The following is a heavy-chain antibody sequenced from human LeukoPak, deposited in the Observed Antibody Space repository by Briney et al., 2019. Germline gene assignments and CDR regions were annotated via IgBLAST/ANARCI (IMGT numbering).Heavy chain of an antibody. CDR1: GLTFSDYY. CDR2: ISSSGFTI. J-gene: IGHJ6*03. Sequence: KTGGSLRLSCAASGLTFSDYYVSWIRQAPGKGLEWVSYISSSGFTIDYADSVKGRFTISRDNAKNSLYLQMNSLRAEDTAVYYCARDVRARLADGYYMDVWGKGTTVTVSS. CDR3: ARDVRARLADGYYMDV. V-gene: IGHV3-11*01. D-gene: IGHD6-13*01.